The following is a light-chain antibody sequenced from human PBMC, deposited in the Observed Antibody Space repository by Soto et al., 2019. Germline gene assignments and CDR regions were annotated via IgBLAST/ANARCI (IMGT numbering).Light chain of an antibody. Sequence: EIVLTQSPGTLSLSPGERATLSCRASQSVISTFLAWYQQKAGQAPRLLIYGASTRATGIPDRFSGSGSGTDFTLTISRLEPEDFAVYYCQQYGNSPPVSFGGGTKVEIK. CDR2: GAS. J-gene: IGKJ4*01. V-gene: IGKV3-20*01. CDR1: QSVISTF. CDR3: QQYGNSPPVS.